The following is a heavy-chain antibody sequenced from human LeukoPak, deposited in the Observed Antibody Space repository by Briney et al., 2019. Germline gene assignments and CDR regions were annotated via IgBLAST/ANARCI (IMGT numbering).Heavy chain of an antibody. D-gene: IGHD4-23*01. V-gene: IGHV5-51*01. J-gene: IGHJ4*02. Sequence: GESLQISCKDSGFSFTNYWIAWVRQMPGKGLEWMGIIYPVDSDTKYSPSFQGQVTISADRSINTAYLQWSSLTASDTAMYYCASRPFETTVVPWDFYWGQGTQVTVSS. CDR3: ASRPFETTVVPWDFY. CDR1: GFSFTNYW. CDR2: IYPVDSDT.